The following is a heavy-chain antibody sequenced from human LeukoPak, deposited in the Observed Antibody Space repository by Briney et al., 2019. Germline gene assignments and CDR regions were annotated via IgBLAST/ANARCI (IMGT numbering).Heavy chain of an antibody. D-gene: IGHD3-22*01. CDR1: GYTFTGYY. Sequence: GASVKVSCKASGYTFTGYYMHWVRQAPGQGLEWMGWINPNSGGTNYAQKFQGRVTMTRDTSISTAYMELSRLRSEDTAVYYCARVVSYYDSSGYFIADAFDIWGQGTMVTVSS. CDR3: ARVVSYYDSSGYFIADAFDI. J-gene: IGHJ3*02. CDR2: INPNSGGT. V-gene: IGHV1-2*02.